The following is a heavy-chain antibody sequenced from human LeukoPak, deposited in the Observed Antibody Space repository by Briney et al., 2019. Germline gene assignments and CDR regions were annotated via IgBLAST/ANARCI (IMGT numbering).Heavy chain of an antibody. D-gene: IGHD2-8*01. CDR1: GYTFTSYG. CDR2: ISAYNGNT. V-gene: IGHV1-18*01. Sequence: GASVKVSCKASGYTFTSYGISWVRQAPGQGLEWMGWISAYNGNTNYAQKLQGRVTMTTDTSTSTAYMELRSLRSDDTAVYYCARDTPYCTNGVCYTGRRPDYWGQGTLVTVSS. CDR3: ARDTPYCTNGVCYTGRRPDY. J-gene: IGHJ4*02.